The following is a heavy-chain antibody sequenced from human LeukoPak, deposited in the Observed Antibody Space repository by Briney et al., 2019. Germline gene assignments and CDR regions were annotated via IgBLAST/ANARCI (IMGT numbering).Heavy chain of an antibody. CDR2: IYDSGST. CDR1: GGSISSYY. Sequence: SETLSLTCTVSGGSISSYYWSWIRQPPGKGLEWIGYIYDSGSTNYNPSLKSRVTISIDTSKNQFSLKLSSVTAADTAVYHCARDVPGSSWYDYWGQGTLVTVSS. CDR3: ARDVPGSSWYDY. D-gene: IGHD6-13*01. J-gene: IGHJ4*02. V-gene: IGHV4-59*01.